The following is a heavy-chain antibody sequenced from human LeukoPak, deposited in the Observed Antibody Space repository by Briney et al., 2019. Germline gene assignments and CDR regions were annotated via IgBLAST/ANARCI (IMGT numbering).Heavy chain of an antibody. CDR3: ARLNAYFYGSGMDYYGMDV. D-gene: IGHD3-10*01. V-gene: IGHV5-10-1*01. J-gene: IGHJ6*02. CDR1: GYSFSTHW. CDR2: VYPTDSFT. Sequence: PGESLKISCKGSGYSFSTHWIRWVRQMPGKGLEWMGRVYPTDSFTNYSPSFQGHVIISADKSSNTAYMQWSSLKASDTATYYCARLNAYFYGSGMDYYGMDVWGQGTTVTVSS.